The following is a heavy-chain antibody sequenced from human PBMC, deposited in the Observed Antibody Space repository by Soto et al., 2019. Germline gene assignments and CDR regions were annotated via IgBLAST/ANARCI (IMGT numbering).Heavy chain of an antibody. CDR2: ISGSGGST. D-gene: IGHD3-10*01. CDR1: GFTFSSHA. V-gene: IGHV3-23*01. Sequence: EVQLLESGGGLVQPGGSLRLSCAASGFTFSSHAMSWVRQAPGKGLEWVSGISGSGGSTYYADSVKGRFTISRDNSKNTLYLQMNSLRAEDTAVYYCAKDPITMVRGVVGRSDYWGQGTLVTVSS. J-gene: IGHJ4*02. CDR3: AKDPITMVRGVVGRSDY.